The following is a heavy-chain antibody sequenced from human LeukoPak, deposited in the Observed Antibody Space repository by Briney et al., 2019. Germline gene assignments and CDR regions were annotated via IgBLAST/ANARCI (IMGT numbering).Heavy chain of an antibody. Sequence: SVKVSCKASGGTFSSYAISWVRQAPGQGLEWMGGIIPIFGTANYAQKFQGRVTITTDESTSTAYMELSSLRSEDTALYYCAKTGYLAPYYFDFWGQGTLVTVSP. CDR1: GGTFSSYA. V-gene: IGHV1-69*05. CDR2: IIPIFGTA. CDR3: AKTGYLAPYYFDF. D-gene: IGHD2-21*01. J-gene: IGHJ4*02.